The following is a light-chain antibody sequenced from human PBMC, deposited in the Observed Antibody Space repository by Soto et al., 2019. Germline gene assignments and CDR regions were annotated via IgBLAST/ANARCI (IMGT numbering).Light chain of an antibody. CDR2: ASS. CDR1: QSISSS. Sequence: DIQMTQSPSSLSASVGDRVTITCRASQSISSSLNWYQQKPGKAPKLLIYASSSLQSGVPSRFSRSGSGTDFTLTISSLQPEDFATYSCQQSYSTLITFGQGTRLEIK. V-gene: IGKV1-39*01. J-gene: IGKJ5*01. CDR3: QQSYSTLIT.